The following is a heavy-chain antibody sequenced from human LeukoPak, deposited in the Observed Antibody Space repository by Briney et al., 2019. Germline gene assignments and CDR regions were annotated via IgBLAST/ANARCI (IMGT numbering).Heavy chain of an antibody. CDR1: GGSISSSSYY. D-gene: IGHD4-17*01. Sequence: SETLSLTCTVSGGSISSSSYYWGWIHQPPGEGLEWIGSIYYSGSTYYNPSLKSRVTISVDTSKNQFSLKLSSVTAADTAVYYCASVLLRLLDYWGQGTLVTVSS. CDR2: IYYSGST. CDR3: ASVLLRLLDY. V-gene: IGHV4-39*01. J-gene: IGHJ4*02.